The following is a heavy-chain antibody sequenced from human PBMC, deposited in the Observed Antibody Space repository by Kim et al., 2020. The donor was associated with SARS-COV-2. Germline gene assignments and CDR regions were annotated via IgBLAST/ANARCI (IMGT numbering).Heavy chain of an antibody. CDR2: ISSSGDTT. V-gene: IGHV3-48*03. Sequence: GGSLRLSCAASGFTFSTYQMNWARQAPGKGLEWVSYISSSGDTTYYADSVKGRFTISRDNAKNFLYLQMSSLRAEDTAIYYCARTALGDLGYWGQGTLVT. CDR3: ARTALGDLGY. J-gene: IGHJ4*02. CDR1: GFTFSTYQ. D-gene: IGHD2-21*02.